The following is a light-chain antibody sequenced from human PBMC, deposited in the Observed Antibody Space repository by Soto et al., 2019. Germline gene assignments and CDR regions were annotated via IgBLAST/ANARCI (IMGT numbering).Light chain of an antibody. CDR1: QSISSW. CDR2: DAS. V-gene: IGKV1-5*01. Sequence: DIQMTQSPSTLSASVGDRVTITCRASQSISSWLAWYQQKPGKAPKLLIYDASSLESGVPSRFSGSGSGTEFTLTISSLQPDEFATYDCQQYNSYSVTFGGGTKVEIK. J-gene: IGKJ4*01. CDR3: QQYNSYSVT.